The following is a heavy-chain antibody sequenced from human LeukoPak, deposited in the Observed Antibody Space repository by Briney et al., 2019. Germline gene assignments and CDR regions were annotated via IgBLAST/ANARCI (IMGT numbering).Heavy chain of an antibody. Sequence: ASVKVSCKASGYTFTSYYIHWVRQAPGQGLEWMGIINPSDGKTKYAQKFQGRVTMTRDTSTSTVYMELSSLRSEDTAVYYCARGYSGYDSYYWGQGTLVTVSS. CDR1: GYTFTSYY. CDR3: ARGYSGYDSYY. V-gene: IGHV1-46*01. CDR2: INPSDGKT. J-gene: IGHJ4*02. D-gene: IGHD5-12*01.